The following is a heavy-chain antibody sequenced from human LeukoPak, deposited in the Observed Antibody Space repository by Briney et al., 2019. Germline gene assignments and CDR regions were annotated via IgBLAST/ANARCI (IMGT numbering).Heavy chain of an antibody. CDR2: IRYDGSNK. J-gene: IGHJ4*02. Sequence: GGSLRLSCAASGFTFSSYGMHWVRQAPGKGLEWVAFIRYDGSNKYYADSVKGRFTISRDNSKNTLYLQMNSLRAEDTAVYYCAKDPTTVTTSPFYWGQGTLVTVSS. CDR3: AKDPTTVTTSPFY. D-gene: IGHD4-17*01. CDR1: GFTFSSYG. V-gene: IGHV3-30*02.